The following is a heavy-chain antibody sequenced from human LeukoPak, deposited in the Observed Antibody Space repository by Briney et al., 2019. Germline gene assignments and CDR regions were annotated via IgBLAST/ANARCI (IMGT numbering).Heavy chain of an antibody. V-gene: IGHV4-59*02. CDR2: THHSGNT. Sequence: PSETLSLTCIVSGDSVSGYYWNGLRQPPGKGLEWIGYTHHSGNTLYNPSLKSRVTISVDKSKNQFSLKLSSVTAADTAVYYCARGGDYGGVYYYYGMDVWGQGTTVTVSS. J-gene: IGHJ6*02. CDR3: ARGGDYGGVYYYYGMDV. D-gene: IGHD4-23*01. CDR1: GDSVSGYY.